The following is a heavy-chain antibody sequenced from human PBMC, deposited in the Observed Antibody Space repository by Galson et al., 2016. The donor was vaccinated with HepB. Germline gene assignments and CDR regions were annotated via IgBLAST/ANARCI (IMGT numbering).Heavy chain of an antibody. CDR3: ARGTLSMFDGPFDY. CDR1: GYTFTGYY. V-gene: IGHV1-2*04. Sequence: SVKVSCKASGYTFTGYYIHWVRQAPGQAPGQGLQWMGWINPDSGATKYAQNFQGWVTLTRDTSISTAYMELRRLRSDDAAGYYCARGTLSMFDGPFDYWGQGTLVAVSS. J-gene: IGHJ4*02. CDR2: INPDSGAT. D-gene: IGHD3-10*02.